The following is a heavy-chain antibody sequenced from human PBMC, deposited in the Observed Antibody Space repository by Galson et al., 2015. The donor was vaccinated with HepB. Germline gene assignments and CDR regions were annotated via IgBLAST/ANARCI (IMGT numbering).Heavy chain of an antibody. D-gene: IGHD3-16*01. J-gene: IGHJ3*02. CDR1: GFTFSSYA. V-gene: IGHV3-30-3*01. CDR2: ISYDGSNK. Sequence: SLRLSCAASGFTFSSYAMNWVRQAPGKGLEWVAVISYDGSNKYYADSVKGRFTISRDNSKNTLYLQMNSLRAEDTAVYYCATLMITFGDNAFDIWGQGTMVTVSS. CDR3: ATLMITFGDNAFDI.